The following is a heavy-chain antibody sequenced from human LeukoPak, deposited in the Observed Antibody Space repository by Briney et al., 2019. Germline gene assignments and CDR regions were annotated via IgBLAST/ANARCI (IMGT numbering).Heavy chain of an antibody. CDR3: ARHFSGWYSMFDP. V-gene: IGHV4-31*03. J-gene: IGHJ5*02. CDR2: IYYSGST. Sequence: PSQTLSLTCTVSGGSISSGGYYWSWIRQHPGKGLEWIGYIYYSGSTYYNPSLKSRVTISVDTSKNQFSLKLSSVTAADTAVYYCARHFSGWYSMFDPWGQGTLVTVSS. D-gene: IGHD6-19*01. CDR1: GGSISSGGYY.